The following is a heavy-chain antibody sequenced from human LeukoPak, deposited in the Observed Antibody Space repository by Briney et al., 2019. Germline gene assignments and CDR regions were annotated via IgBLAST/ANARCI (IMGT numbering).Heavy chain of an antibody. CDR3: ARDPVYRDPY. Sequence: PGGSLRLSCTVSGFTLTDHYMTWYRQSPGRGLEWISWITASGTTKDYADSVKGRFTISRDNSKNSVYLQMSRLRADDTADYYCARDPVYRDPYWGQGTRVTVSS. J-gene: IGHJ4*02. CDR1: GFTLTDHY. V-gene: IGHV3-11*01. CDR2: ITASGTTK. D-gene: IGHD4-17*01.